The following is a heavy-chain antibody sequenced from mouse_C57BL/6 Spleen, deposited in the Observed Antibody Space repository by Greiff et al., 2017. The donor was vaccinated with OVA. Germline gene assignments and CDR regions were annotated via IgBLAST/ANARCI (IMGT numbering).Heavy chain of an antibody. J-gene: IGHJ3*01. D-gene: IGHD2-3*01. V-gene: IGHV5-16*01. CDR3: ARGIYDGYYPFAY. CDR2: INYDGSST. CDR1: GFTFSDYY. Sequence: EVKLMESEGGLVQPGSSMKLSCTASGFTFSDYYMAWVRQVPEKGLEWVANINYDGSSTYYLDSLKSRFIISRDNAKNILYLQMSSLMSEDTATYYCARGIYDGYYPFAYWGQGTLVTVSA.